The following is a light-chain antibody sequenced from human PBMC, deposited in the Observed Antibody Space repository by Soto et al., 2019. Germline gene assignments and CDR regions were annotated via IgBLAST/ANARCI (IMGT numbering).Light chain of an antibody. CDR2: DAS. CDR3: QQRSNWPPFT. Sequence: EIVLTQSTATLSLSPGERATLSCRASQSVSSSLAWYQQKPGQAPRLLIYDASSRATGIPARFSGSGSGTDFTLTISSLEPEDFAVYYCQQRSNWPPFTFGPGTKVDIK. CDR1: QSVSSS. J-gene: IGKJ3*01. V-gene: IGKV3-11*01.